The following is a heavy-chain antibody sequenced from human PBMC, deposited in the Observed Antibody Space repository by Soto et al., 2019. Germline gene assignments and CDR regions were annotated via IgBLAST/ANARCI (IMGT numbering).Heavy chain of an antibody. Sequence: EVQLLESGGGLVQPGGSLRLSCEASGFTFSSYAMSWVRQAPGKGLEWVSYMSGSGLTTSYANSVKGRFTISRDNSKNTLYLQMNSLRGEDTAIYYCAKDRESYDGSYFDQWGQGTLVTVSS. CDR2: MSGSGLTT. V-gene: IGHV3-23*01. CDR1: GFTFSSYA. CDR3: AKDRESYDGSYFDQ. D-gene: IGHD5-12*01. J-gene: IGHJ4*02.